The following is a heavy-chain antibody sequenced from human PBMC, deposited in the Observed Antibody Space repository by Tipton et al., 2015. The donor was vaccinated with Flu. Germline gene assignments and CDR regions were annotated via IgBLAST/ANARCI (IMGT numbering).Heavy chain of an antibody. CDR1: GFTFSSYG. CDR3: AKGAHHYYYGMDV. V-gene: IGHV3-33*06. Sequence: QLVQSGGGVVQPGRSLRLSCAASGFTFSSYGMHWVRQAPGKGLEWVAVIWYDGSNKYYADSVKGRFTISRDNSKNTLYLQMNSLRAEDTAAYYCAKGAHHYYYGMDVWDQGP. CDR2: IWYDGSNK. J-gene: IGHJ6*02.